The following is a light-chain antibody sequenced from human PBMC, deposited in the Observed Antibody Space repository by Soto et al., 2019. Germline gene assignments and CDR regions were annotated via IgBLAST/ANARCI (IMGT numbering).Light chain of an antibody. Sequence: DIQMTQSPSTLSGSVGDRVTITCRASQTISSWLAWYQQKPGKAPKLLIYKASTLKSGVPSRFSGSGSGTEFTLTISSLQPEDSATYYCQQYYDFRTFGQGTKVDI. CDR1: QTISSW. CDR3: QQYYDFRT. CDR2: KAS. J-gene: IGKJ1*01. V-gene: IGKV1-5*03.